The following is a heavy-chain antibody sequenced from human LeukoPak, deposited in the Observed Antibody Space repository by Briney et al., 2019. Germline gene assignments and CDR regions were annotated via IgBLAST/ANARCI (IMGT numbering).Heavy chain of an antibody. CDR1: GFTFSSYG. Sequence: PGGSLRLSCAASGFTFSSYGMHWVRQAPGKGLEWVAVISYDGSNKYYADSVKGRFTIPRDNSKNTLYLQMNSLRAEDTAVYYCARDSRDYGENTNFDYWGQGTLVTVSS. CDR2: ISYDGSNK. V-gene: IGHV3-30*03. J-gene: IGHJ4*02. CDR3: ARDSRDYGENTNFDY. D-gene: IGHD4-17*01.